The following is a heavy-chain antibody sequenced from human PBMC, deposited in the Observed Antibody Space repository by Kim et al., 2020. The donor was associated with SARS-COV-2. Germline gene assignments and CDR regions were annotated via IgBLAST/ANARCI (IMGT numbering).Heavy chain of an antibody. D-gene: IGHD6-13*01. CDR3: ATSIAAAGPFDY. Sequence: NYNPSLKSRVTISVDTSKNQFSLKLSSVTAADTAVYYCATSIAAAGPFDYWGQGTLVTVSS. V-gene: IGHV4-34*09. J-gene: IGHJ4*02.